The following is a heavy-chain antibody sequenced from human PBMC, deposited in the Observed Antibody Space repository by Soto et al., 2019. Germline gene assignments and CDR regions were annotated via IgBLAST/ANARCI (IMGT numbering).Heavy chain of an antibody. D-gene: IGHD1-1*01. Sequence: ASVKVSCKASGYSFSTHSMHWVRQAPGQGLEWMGWINGGNGNTKYSQKFRDRVTITRDASASTGYMELSSLRYEDTAVYYCARGKGMEENYYYYGMDVWGQGTTVTVSS. CDR1: GYSFSTHS. CDR3: ARGKGMEENYYYYGMDV. CDR2: INGGNGNT. J-gene: IGHJ6*02. V-gene: IGHV1-3*01.